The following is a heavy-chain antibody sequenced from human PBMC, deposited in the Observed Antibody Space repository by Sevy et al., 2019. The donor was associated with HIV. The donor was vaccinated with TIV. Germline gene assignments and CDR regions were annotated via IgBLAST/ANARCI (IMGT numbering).Heavy chain of an antibody. D-gene: IGHD3-3*01. CDR1: GFVFSSYA. CDR3: ARPRFLEWLSSAAFDI. Sequence: GGSLRLSCTASGFVFSSYAMHWVRQAPGKGLEWVAFIAYDGSNKNYAYSVKGRFTRSRDNSKNTLYLQMNSLGAEDTAVYYCARPRFLEWLSSAAFDIWGQGTMVTVSS. V-gene: IGHV3-30*04. CDR2: IAYDGSNK. J-gene: IGHJ3*02.